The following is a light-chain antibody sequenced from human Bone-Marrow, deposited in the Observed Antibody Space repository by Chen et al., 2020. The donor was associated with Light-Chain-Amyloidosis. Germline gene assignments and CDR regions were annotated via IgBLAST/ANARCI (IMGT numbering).Light chain of an antibody. CDR3: SSYTVTNTLV. V-gene: IGLV2-14*01. Sequence: QSALTQPSSVSGPAGQSITISCTGTSSDVGGDNHFSWYQQHPDKAPKLMIYEVTNRPSWVPDRFSGSKSDNMASLTISGLQTEDEADYFCSSYTVTNTLVFGSGTRVTVL. CDR1: SSDVGGDNH. J-gene: IGLJ1*01. CDR2: EVT.